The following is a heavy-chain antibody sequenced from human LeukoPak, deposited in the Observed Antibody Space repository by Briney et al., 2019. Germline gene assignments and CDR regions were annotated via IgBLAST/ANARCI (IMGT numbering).Heavy chain of an antibody. Sequence: PGRSLRLSCAASGFTFSSYAMHWVRQAPGKGLEWVAVISYDGSNKYYADSVKGRFTISRDNSKNTLYLQMNSLRAEDTAVYYCAREAYDFWSGYYPTPYSFDYWGQGTLVTVSS. CDR3: AREAYDFWSGYYPTPYSFDY. V-gene: IGHV3-30-3*01. D-gene: IGHD3-3*01. CDR2: ISYDGSNK. CDR1: GFTFSSYA. J-gene: IGHJ4*02.